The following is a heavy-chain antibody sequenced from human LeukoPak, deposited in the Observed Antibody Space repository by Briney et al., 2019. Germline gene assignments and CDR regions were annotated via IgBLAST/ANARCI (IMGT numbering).Heavy chain of an antibody. CDR2: INHSGST. J-gene: IGHJ4*02. D-gene: IGHD2-2*02. V-gene: IGHV4-34*01. CDR3: ARGRRLFFSSTSCYTDY. CDR1: GGSFSGYY. Sequence: PSETLSLTCAVYGGSFSGYYWSWIRQPPGKGLEWIGEINHSGSTNYNPSLKSRVTISVDTSKNQFSLKLSSVTAADTAVYYCARGRRLFFSSTSCYTDYWGQGTLVTVSP.